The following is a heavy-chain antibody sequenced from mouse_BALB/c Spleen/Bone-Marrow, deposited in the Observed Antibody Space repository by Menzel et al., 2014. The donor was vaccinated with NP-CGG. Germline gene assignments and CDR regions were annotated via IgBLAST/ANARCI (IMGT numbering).Heavy chain of an antibody. CDR2: IDPANGNT. D-gene: IGHD4-1*01. CDR3: ARWEYYAMDY. Sequence: VQLKQSGAELVKPGASVKLSCTASGFNIKDTYMHWVKQRPEQGLEWIGRIDPANGNTKYDPKFQGKATITADTSSNTAYLALSSLTSEDTAVYYCARWEYYAMDYWGQGTSVTVSS. J-gene: IGHJ4*01. CDR1: GFNIKDTY. V-gene: IGHV14-3*02.